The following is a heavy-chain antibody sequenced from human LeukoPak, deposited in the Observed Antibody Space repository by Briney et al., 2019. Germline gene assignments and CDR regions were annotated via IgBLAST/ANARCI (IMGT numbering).Heavy chain of an antibody. CDR1: DGSFSGYY. J-gene: IGHJ4*02. D-gene: IGHD1-26*01. V-gene: IGHV4-34*01. CDR3: ARTGDSGSHNFDY. Sequence: SETLSLTCAVYDGSFSGYYWSWIRQPPGKGLEWIGEINHSGSTNYNPSLKSRVTISVDTSKNQFSLKLSSVTAADTAVYYCARTGDSGSHNFDYWGQGTLVTVSS. CDR2: INHSGST.